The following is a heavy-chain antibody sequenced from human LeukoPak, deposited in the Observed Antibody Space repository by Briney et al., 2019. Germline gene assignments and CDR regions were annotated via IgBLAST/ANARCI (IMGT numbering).Heavy chain of an antibody. D-gene: IGHD6-13*01. J-gene: IGHJ4*02. CDR2: ISYDGSNK. Sequence: TGRSLRLSCAASGFTFSSYGMHWVRQAPGKGLEWVAVISYDGSNKYYADSVKGRFTISRDNSKNTLYLQMNSLRAEDTAVYYCAKDRVIGAALALGYWGQGTLVTVSS. V-gene: IGHV3-30*18. CDR3: AKDRVIGAALALGY. CDR1: GFTFSSYG.